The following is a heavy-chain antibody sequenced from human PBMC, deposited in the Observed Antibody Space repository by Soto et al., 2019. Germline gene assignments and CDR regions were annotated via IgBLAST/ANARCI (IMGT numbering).Heavy chain of an antibody. V-gene: IGHV3-7*05. CDR3: ASSNDYGFGSY. CDR1: GFTFSSVW. D-gene: IGHD3-10*01. Sequence: EVKLVESGGGLVQPGGSLRLSCAASGFTFSSVWMHWVRQAPGKGLEWVANIKQDGSEKYYVGSVKGRFTISRDNAKNSLYLQMNSLTAEDTAVYYCASSNDYGFGSYWCQGTPVTVSS. J-gene: IGHJ4*02. CDR2: IKQDGSEK.